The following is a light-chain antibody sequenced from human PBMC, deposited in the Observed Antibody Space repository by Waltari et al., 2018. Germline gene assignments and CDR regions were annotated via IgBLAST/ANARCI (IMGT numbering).Light chain of an antibody. CDR2: DVS. J-gene: IGLJ3*02. CDR1: SGDVGAYNY. V-gene: IGLV2-14*03. Sequence: QSALTQPASVSGSPGQSITISCTGASGDVGAYNYVSWYQQHPGKAPKLMIYDVSVRPSGVSIRFAGSKSGNTASLTISGLQAEDEADYYCCSYTSSSTWVFGGGTKLTVL. CDR3: CSYTSSSTWV.